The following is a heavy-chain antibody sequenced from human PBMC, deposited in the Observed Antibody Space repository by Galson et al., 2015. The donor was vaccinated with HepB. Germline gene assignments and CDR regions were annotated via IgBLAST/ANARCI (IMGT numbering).Heavy chain of an antibody. D-gene: IGHD3-22*01. J-gene: IGHJ6*02. CDR2: IIPIFGIA. CDR3: AGGYYYDSSGPVPYYYGMDV. V-gene: IGHV1-69*10. CDR1: GGTFSSYA. Sequence: SVKVSCKASGGTFSSYAISWVRQAPGQGLEWMGGIIPIFGIAKYAQKFQGRVTITADKSTSTGYMELSSLRSEDTAVYYCAGGYYYDSSGPVPYYYGMDVWGQVTTVTVSS.